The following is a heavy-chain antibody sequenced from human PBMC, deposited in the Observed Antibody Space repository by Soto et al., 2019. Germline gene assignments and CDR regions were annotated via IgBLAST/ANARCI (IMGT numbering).Heavy chain of an antibody. D-gene: IGHD6-19*01. V-gene: IGHV3-30*18. CDR2: ISYDGSEK. CDR1: GFSFSKYG. Sequence: QVALVESGGGVVRPGRSLRLSCGASGFSFSKYGMRWVRQAPGEGLEWLSLISYDGSEKWYAESVKGRFTISRDNSKNTLYLQMISLRGDDTAVYFCAKGYEVSPPVASAWYSNYFYGVDVWGRGTTVTVSS. CDR3: AKGYEVSPPVASAWYSNYFYGVDV. J-gene: IGHJ6*02.